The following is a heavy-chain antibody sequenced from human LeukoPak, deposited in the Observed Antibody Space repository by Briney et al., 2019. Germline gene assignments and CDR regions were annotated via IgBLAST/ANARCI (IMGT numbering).Heavy chain of an antibody. CDR1: GGSFSGYY. Sequence: PSETLSLTCAVYGGSFSGYYWSWIRQPPGKGLEWIGEINHSGSTNYNPSLKSRVTISVDTSKNQFSLKLSSVTAADTAVYYCARALYYDSSLLYYYYGMDVWGQGTTVTVSS. V-gene: IGHV4-34*01. CDR2: INHSGST. J-gene: IGHJ6*02. CDR3: ARALYYDSSLLYYYYGMDV. D-gene: IGHD3-22*01.